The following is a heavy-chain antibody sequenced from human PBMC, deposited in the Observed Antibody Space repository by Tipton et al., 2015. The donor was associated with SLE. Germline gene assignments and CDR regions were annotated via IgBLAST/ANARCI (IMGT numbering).Heavy chain of an antibody. CDR3: ARRGDYYGMDV. CDR1: GFTFSSYE. V-gene: IGHV3-48*03. Sequence: SLRLSCAASGFTFSSYEMNWVRQAPGKGLEWVSYISSSGSTIYYADSVKGRFTISRDNAKNSLYLQMNSLRAEDTAVYYCARRGDYYGMDVWGQGTTVTVSS. CDR2: ISSSGSTI. J-gene: IGHJ6*02.